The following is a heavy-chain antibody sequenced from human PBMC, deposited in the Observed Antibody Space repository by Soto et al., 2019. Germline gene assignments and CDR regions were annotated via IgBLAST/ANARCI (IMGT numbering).Heavy chain of an antibody. D-gene: IGHD2-2*01. J-gene: IGHJ6*02. CDR3: AREIVNIVVVPAASYYYYYGMDV. CDR2: INPNSGGT. V-gene: IGHV1-2*02. CDR1: GYTFTGYY. Sequence: ASVKVSCKASGYTFTGYYMHWVRQAPGQGLEWMGWINPNSGGTNYAQKFQGRVTMTRDTSISTASMELSRLRSDDTAVYYCAREIVNIVVVPAASYYYYYGMDVWGQGTTVTVSS.